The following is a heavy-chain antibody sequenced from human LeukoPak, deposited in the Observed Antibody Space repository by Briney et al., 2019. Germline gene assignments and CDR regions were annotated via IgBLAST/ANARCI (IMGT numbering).Heavy chain of an antibody. D-gene: IGHD3-10*01. CDR2: ISGSGGST. J-gene: IGHJ4*02. CDR1: GFTVSSNY. V-gene: IGHV3-23*01. Sequence: GGSLRLSCAASGFTVSSNYMSWVRQAPGKGLEWVSAISGSGGSTYYADSVKGRFTISRDNSKNTLYLQMNSLRAEDTAVYYCAKVRWFGIFDYWGQGTLVTVSS. CDR3: AKVRWFGIFDY.